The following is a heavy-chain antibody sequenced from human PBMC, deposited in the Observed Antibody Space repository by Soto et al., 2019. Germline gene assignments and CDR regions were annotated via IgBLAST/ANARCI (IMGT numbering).Heavy chain of an antibody. CDR3: AKRQYYDFWSDYTHQFFDY. J-gene: IGHJ4*02. CDR2: IRGSGSST. V-gene: IGHV3-23*01. D-gene: IGHD3-3*01. CDR1: GFTLSSYA. Sequence: GSLLLSCVASGFTLSSYAMSWVRQAPGKGLEWVSTIRGSGSSTYYTDSVKGRFTISRDNARNTLHLQMNSLRAEDTALYYCAKRQYYDFWSDYTHQFFDYWGQGTLVTVSS.